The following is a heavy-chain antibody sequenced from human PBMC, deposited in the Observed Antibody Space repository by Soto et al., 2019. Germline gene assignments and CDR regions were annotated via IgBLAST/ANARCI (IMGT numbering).Heavy chain of an antibody. V-gene: IGHV1-18*01. Sequence: QAQLVQSGAEMKKPGASVKVSCKASGYTLSNYGISWVRQAPGQGLEWMGWSSTYNGNTKYAKKFQGRVTMTTDTSTSTAYMELRSLRSDDTAVNYCVRDHHDFSSDYHYYHMDVWGKGTTVTVSS. CDR2: SSTYNGNT. CDR1: GYTLSNYG. J-gene: IGHJ6*03. D-gene: IGHD3-3*01. CDR3: VRDHHDFSSDYHYYHMDV.